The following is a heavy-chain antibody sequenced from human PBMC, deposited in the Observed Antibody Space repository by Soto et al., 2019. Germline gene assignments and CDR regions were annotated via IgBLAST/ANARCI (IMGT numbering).Heavy chain of an antibody. CDR1: GGSISSYY. J-gene: IGHJ6*02. D-gene: IGHD3-9*01. Sequence: ETLSLTCTVSGGSISSYYWSWIRQPPGKGLEWIGYIYYSGSTNYNPSLKSRVTISVDTSKNQFSLKLSSVTAADTAVYYCARDAHYDILTGYYYYYGMDVWGQGTTVTVSS. CDR2: IYYSGST. V-gene: IGHV4-59*01. CDR3: ARDAHYDILTGYYYYYGMDV.